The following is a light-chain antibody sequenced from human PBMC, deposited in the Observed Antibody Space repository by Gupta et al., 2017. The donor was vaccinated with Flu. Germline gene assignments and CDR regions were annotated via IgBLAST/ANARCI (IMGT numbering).Light chain of an antibody. Sequence: SALTPPASVSGSPGQSINISCTGTSSAVGRSDSVSWYQPHPGNAPQLLIYDVSSRRSGVPARFSGSNYATTATLTTTRLQAEEGADYYCTSDTTSSTICVFGGGTKLTVL. CDR3: TSDTTSSTICV. CDR1: SSAVGRSDS. J-gene: IGLJ3*02. CDR2: DVS. V-gene: IGLV2-14*03.